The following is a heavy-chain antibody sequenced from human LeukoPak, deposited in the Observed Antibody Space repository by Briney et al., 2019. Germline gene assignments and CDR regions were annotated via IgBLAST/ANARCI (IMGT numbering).Heavy chain of an antibody. V-gene: IGHV3-15*01. CDR1: GFTFSNAW. Sequence: GGSLRLSCAASGFTFSNAWMSWVRQAPGKGLEWVGHIKSKPDGGTADYAAPVRGRFTISRDDSKNTLYLQMNSLKTEDTAVYYCTTGYGGRWGQGTLVTVSS. CDR2: IKSKPDGGTA. D-gene: IGHD4-23*01. J-gene: IGHJ4*02. CDR3: TTGYGGR.